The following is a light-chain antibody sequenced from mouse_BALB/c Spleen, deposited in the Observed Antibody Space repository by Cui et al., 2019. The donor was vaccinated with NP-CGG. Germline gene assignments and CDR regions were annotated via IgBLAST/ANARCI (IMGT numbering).Light chain of an antibody. V-gene: IGLV1*01. CDR2: GTN. CDR1: TGAVTTSNY. J-gene: IGLJ1*01. CDR3: ALWYSNHWV. Sequence: QAIVTQESALTTSPGETVTLTCRSSTGAVTTSNYANWVQEKPDHFFTGLIGGTNNRAPGVPARFSGSLIGDKVALTITGAQTEDEAIYFCALWYSNHWVFGGGAKLTVL.